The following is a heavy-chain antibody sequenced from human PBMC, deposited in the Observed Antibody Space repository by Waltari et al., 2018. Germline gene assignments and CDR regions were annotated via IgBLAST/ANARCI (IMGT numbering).Heavy chain of an antibody. V-gene: IGHV4-38-2*02. CDR3: ARDHSTSWSHDAYDV. Sequence: QVKLQESGPGLVRPSETLSLTCLVSDQSINSGFYWGWLRSPPGKGREWIESVYHSGATYYNPSLSSRVTISVDTSKDQVFLRLASVTAADTGMYYCARDHSTSWSHDAYDVWGPGTMVTVAS. CDR2: VYHSGAT. CDR1: DQSINSGFY. D-gene: IGHD2-2*01. J-gene: IGHJ3*01.